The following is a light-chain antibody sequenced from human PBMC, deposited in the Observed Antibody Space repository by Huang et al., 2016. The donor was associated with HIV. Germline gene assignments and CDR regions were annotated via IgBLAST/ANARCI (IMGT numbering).Light chain of an antibody. CDR3: QQYYSPPYT. CDR1: QAVLKNSNKKNY. J-gene: IGKJ2*01. CDR2: WAS. Sequence: DIEMTQSPDSLTVSLGARAIINCKSSQAVLKNSNKKNYLAWYQQRPGQPPKVLICWASSRESGVPDRFRGSGSGTDVNLTISSLQPEDLAVYYCQQYYSPPYTFGQGTRLEI. V-gene: IGKV4-1*01.